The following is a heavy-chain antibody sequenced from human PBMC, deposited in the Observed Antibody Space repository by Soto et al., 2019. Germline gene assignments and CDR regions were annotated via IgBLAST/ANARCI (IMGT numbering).Heavy chain of an antibody. V-gene: IGHV2-5*02. CDR1: GFSLTTSAEG. CDR3: AHRPDGSGNSLAY. CDR2: IYWDDDK. D-gene: IGHD3-10*01. J-gene: IGHJ4*02. Sequence: QITLKESGPTLVKPTQTLTLTCTFSGFSLTTSAEGVGWVRQPPGKALEWLALIYWDDDKRYSPFLKSRLTITKDTPKPQVVLTMTNMGPEDTATYYCAHRPDGSGNSLAYWGQGSLVTVSS.